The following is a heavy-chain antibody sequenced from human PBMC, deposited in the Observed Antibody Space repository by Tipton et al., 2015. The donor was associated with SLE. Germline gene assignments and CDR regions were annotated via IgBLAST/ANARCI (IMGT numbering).Heavy chain of an antibody. CDR3: ARQSEYSDWTGFWFDP. Sequence: LRLSCTVSGGSISDYYWNWIRQPPGKGLEWIGYMFFSGNTHYPPTLNPSLKSRVTISGDMSKNQFSLKLTSVTAADTAVYYCARQSEYSDWTGFWFDPWGQGTLVTVSS. J-gene: IGHJ5*02. D-gene: IGHD3/OR15-3a*01. CDR2: MFFSGNT. CDR1: GGSISDYY. V-gene: IGHV4-59*08.